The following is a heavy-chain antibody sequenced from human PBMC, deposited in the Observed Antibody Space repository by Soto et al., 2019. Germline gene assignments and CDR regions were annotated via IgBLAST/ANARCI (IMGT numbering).Heavy chain of an antibody. Sequence: GGSLRLSCSASGFTLSSYAMHWVRQAPGKGLEYVSAISVNGGSTYYADSVKGRFTISRDNSKNTLFLQMSSLRAEDTAVYYFVKDRRYCSSTSCYSSGGMDAWGQGTRVT. J-gene: IGHJ6*02. CDR2: ISVNGGST. CDR1: GFTLSSYA. CDR3: VKDRRYCSSTSCYSSGGMDA. V-gene: IGHV3-64D*08. D-gene: IGHD2-2*01.